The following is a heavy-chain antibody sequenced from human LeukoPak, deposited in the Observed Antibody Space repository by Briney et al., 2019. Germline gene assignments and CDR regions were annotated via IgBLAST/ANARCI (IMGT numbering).Heavy chain of an antibody. V-gene: IGHV3-21*01. CDR3: ARDQTDYETLTGYLFFDY. J-gene: IGHJ4*02. CDR1: GFTFSTYS. D-gene: IGHD3-9*01. Sequence: GGSLRLSCAASGFTFSTYSMNWVRQARGKGLEWVSSISSSRSYIYYADSVKGRFTISRDNAKNSLYLQMNSLRAEDTAVYYCARDQTDYETLTGYLFFDYWGQGTLVTVSS. CDR2: ISSSRSYI.